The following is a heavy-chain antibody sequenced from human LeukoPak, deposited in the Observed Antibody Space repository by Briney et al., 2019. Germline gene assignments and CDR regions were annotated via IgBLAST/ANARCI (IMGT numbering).Heavy chain of an antibody. Sequence: GGSLRLSCAASGFTLSSYAMSWVRQAPGRGLKWVSTINDNGDGTYYADSVKGRFTISRDNSYNTVSLQMNSLRDEDTGVYYCAKGLRTGVGPYMGYHYYMDVWGKGATVTVSS. J-gene: IGHJ6*03. D-gene: IGHD3-16*01. V-gene: IGHV3-23*01. CDR3: AKGLRTGVGPYMGYHYYMDV. CDR2: INDNGDGT. CDR1: GFTLSSYA.